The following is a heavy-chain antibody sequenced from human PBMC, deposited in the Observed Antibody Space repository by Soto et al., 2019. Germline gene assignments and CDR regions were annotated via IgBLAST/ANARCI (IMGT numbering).Heavy chain of an antibody. CDR2: ISSSSSYT. V-gene: IGHV3-11*05. J-gene: IGHJ4*02. CDR3: AKDGVKPGYSSGWSPNYFDY. CDR1: GFTFSDYY. D-gene: IGHD6-19*01. Sequence: GGSLRLSCAASGFTFSDYYMSWIRQAPGKGLEWVSYISSSSSYTNYADSVKGRFTISRDNSKNTLYLQMNSLRAEDTAVYYCAKDGVKPGYSSGWSPNYFDYWGQGTLVTVSS.